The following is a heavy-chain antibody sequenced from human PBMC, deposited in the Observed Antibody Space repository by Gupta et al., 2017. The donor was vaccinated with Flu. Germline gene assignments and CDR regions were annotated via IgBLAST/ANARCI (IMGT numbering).Heavy chain of an antibody. CDR2: IYSGGST. CDR1: GFTVSSNY. V-gene: IGHV3-66*02. CDR3: ARYSSSSSGDFDYYGMDV. Sequence: EVQLVESGGGLVQPGGSLRLSCAASGFTVSSNYMSWVRQAPGKGLEWVSVIYSGGSTYYADSVKGRFTISRDNSKNTLYLQMNSLRAEDTAVYYCARYSSSSSGDFDYYGMDVWGQGTTVTVSS. J-gene: IGHJ6*02. D-gene: IGHD6-6*01.